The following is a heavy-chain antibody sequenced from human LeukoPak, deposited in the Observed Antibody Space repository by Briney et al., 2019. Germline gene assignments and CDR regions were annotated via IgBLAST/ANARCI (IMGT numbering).Heavy chain of an antibody. D-gene: IGHD3-22*01. CDR1: GYTFTSFG. V-gene: IGHV1-18*01. Sequence: ASLKVSCKASGYTFTSFGISWVRQAPGQGLEWMGWISAHNGNTNYAQKLQGRVTMTTDTSTSTAYMELRSLRSDDTAVYDCARDHPYYDSSGYMPNWGQGTLVTVSS. J-gene: IGHJ4*02. CDR3: ARDHPYYDSSGYMPN. CDR2: ISAHNGNT.